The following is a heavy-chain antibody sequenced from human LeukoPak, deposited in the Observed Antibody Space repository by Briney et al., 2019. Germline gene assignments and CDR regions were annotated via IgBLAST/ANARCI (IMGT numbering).Heavy chain of an antibody. V-gene: IGHV1-2*06. CDR2: INPNSGGT. D-gene: IGHD2-21*02. CDR3: ARYYCGGDCYLWFDP. J-gene: IGHJ5*02. CDR1: GYTFTGYY. Sequence: ASVKVSCKASGYTFTGYYIHWVRQAPGQGLEWMGRINPNSGGTDYAQKFQGRLTITRDTSSSTAYMELGRLTPDDTAVYYCARYYCGGDCYLWFDPWGQGTPVTVSS.